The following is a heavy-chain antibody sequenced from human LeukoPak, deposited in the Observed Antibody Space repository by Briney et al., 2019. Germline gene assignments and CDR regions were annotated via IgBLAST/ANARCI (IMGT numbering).Heavy chain of an antibody. CDR2: ISAHNGNT. V-gene: IGHV1-18*01. J-gene: IGHJ4*02. CDR3: ARVRTYYSSSSYFDY. CDR1: GYTFTSYG. Sequence: ASVKVSCKASGYTFTSYGISWVRQAPGQGLEWMGWISAHNGNTNYAQKLQGRVTMTTDTSTSTAYMELRSLRSDDTAVYYCARVRTYYSSSSYFDYWGQGTLVTVSS. D-gene: IGHD6-6*01.